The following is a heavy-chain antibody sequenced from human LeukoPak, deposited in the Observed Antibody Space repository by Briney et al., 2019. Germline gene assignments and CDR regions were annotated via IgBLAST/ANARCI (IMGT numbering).Heavy chain of an antibody. J-gene: IGHJ4*02. V-gene: IGHV1-2*02. CDR3: APLWFGEGYYFDY. Sequence: ASVKVSCKASGYTFTGYYIHWVRQAPGQGLEWMGWINPNSGGTNYAQKFQGRVTMTRDTSISTAYMELSRLRSDDTAVYYCAPLWFGEGYYFDYWGQGTLVTVSS. CDR2: INPNSGGT. D-gene: IGHD3-10*01. CDR1: GYTFTGYY.